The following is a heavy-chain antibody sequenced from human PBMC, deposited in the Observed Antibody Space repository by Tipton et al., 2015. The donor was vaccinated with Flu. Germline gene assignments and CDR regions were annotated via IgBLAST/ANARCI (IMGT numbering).Heavy chain of an antibody. D-gene: IGHD2-2*01. CDR3: AREYCSSTSCYFLRPPDAFDI. V-gene: IGHV3-7*01. Sequence: SLRLSCAASGFTFSSYWMSWVRQAPGKGLEWVANIKQDGSEKYYVDSVKGRFTISRDNAKNSLYLQMNSLRAEDTAVYYCAREYCSSTSCYFLRPPDAFDIWGQGTMVTVSS. CDR1: GFTFSSYW. CDR2: IKQDGSEK. J-gene: IGHJ3*02.